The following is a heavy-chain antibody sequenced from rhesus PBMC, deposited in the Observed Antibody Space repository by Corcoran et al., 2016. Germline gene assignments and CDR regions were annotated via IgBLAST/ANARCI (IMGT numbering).Heavy chain of an antibody. Sequence: QVQLQESVPAVVKPSATPSLTCAVSGGSLSSRTWRRWIRQSPGKGLEWIGGIYGSGGSTEYNPSLKSRVTISIDTSKNQFSLKLSSVTAADTAVYYCARYRNLEPWGQGVLVTVSS. CDR3: ARYRNLEP. CDR1: GGSLSSRTW. CDR2: IYGSGGST. V-gene: IGHV4-93*02. J-gene: IGHJ4*01. D-gene: IGHD1-1*01.